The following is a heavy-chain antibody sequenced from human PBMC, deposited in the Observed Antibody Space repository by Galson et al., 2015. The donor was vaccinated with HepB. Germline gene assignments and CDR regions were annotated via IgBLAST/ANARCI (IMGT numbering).Heavy chain of an antibody. V-gene: IGHV5-51*03. CDR2: IYPGDSDT. CDR1: GYSFTSYW. J-gene: IGHJ6*03. Sequence: QSGAEVKEPGESLKISCKGSGYSFTSYWIGWVRQMPGKGLEWMGIIYPGDSDTRYSPSFQGQVTISADKSISTAYLQWGSLKASDTAMYYCARSASTYYYYMDVWGKGTTVTVSS. D-gene: IGHD2-2*01. CDR3: ARSASTYYYYMDV.